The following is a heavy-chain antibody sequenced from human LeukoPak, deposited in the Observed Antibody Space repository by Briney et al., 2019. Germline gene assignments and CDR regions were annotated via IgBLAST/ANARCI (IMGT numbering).Heavy chain of an antibody. CDR1: GFTFSNYG. V-gene: IGHV3-23*01. J-gene: IGHJ4*02. Sequence: HPGASLRLSCAASGFTFSNYGMRWVRQAPGKGLEWVSAILGSGSSTYYADSVKGRFTVSRDNSKSTLYLQMNSLRAEDTALYYCAKWGDYDVLTGYYVPDYWGQGTLVTVSS. CDR2: ILGSGSST. D-gene: IGHD3-9*01. CDR3: AKWGDYDVLTGYYVPDY.